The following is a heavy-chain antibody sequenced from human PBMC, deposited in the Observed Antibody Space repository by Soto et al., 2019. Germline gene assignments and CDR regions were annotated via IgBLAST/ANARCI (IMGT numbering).Heavy chain of an antibody. Sequence: GGSLRLSCAASGFTFSSYSMNWVRQAPGKGLEWVSSIGSSSSYIYYADSVKGRFTISRDNAKNSLYLQMNSLSAEDTAVYYCAGHSSGYLGFGPDYFDYWGQGTLVTVSS. D-gene: IGHD3-22*01. CDR2: IGSSSSYI. V-gene: IGHV3-21*01. CDR3: AGHSSGYLGFGPDYFDY. CDR1: GFTFSSYS. J-gene: IGHJ4*02.